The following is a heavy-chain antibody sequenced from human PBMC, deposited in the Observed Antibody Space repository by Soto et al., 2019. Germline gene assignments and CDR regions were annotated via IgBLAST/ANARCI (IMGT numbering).Heavy chain of an antibody. CDR1: GYTFTSYA. J-gene: IGHJ3*02. Sequence: QVQLVQSGAEVKKPGASVKVSCKASGYTFTSYAMHWVRQAPGQRLEWMGWINAGNGNTKYSQKFQGRVTITRDPSASTAYMVRSSLRSEDPAVYYCARGRERSWYRVAFDIWGQGTMVTLSS. CDR2: INAGNGNT. V-gene: IGHV1-3*01. CDR3: ARGRERSWYRVAFDI. D-gene: IGHD6-13*01.